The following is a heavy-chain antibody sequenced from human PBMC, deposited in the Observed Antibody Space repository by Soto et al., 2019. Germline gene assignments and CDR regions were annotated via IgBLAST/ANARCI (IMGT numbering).Heavy chain of an antibody. V-gene: IGHV4-39*01. D-gene: IGHD1-20*01. CDR3: VSQGPTLITQYYFGY. J-gene: IGHJ4*02. CDR1: GGSVTNSSYY. CDR2: VSYRGSS. Sequence: PSETLSLTCTVSGGSVTNSSYYWGWIRQSPGQGLEWIGSVSYRGSSYSKTSVKSRVTISVDTSKNQFSLNLNSVTASDTAVYFCVSQGPTLITQYYFGYGGPGDLVTVSS.